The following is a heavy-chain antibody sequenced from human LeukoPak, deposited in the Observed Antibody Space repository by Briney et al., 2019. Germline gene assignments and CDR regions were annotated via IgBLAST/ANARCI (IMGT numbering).Heavy chain of an antibody. J-gene: IGHJ4*02. D-gene: IGHD6-13*01. CDR2: IIPILGIA. V-gene: IGHV1-69*04. CDR1: GGTFSSYA. CDR3: ARDAPIAAAGIGGNPPGEKDY. Sequence: SVKVSCKASGGTFSSYAISWVRQAPGQGLEWMGRIIPILGIANYAQKFQGRVTITADKSTSTAYMELSSLRSEDTALYYCARDAPIAAAGIGGNPPGEKDYWGQGTLVTVSS.